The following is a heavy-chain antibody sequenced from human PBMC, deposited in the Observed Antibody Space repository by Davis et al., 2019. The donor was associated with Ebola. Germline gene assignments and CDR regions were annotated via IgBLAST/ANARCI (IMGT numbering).Heavy chain of an antibody. CDR3: ARGRGIYCSGGSCYPGLDY. Sequence: SETLSLTCAVSGDSISSSNWWSWVRQPPGKGLEWIGEISQSGSTNYNPSLKSRVTISVDTSKNQFSLKLSSVTAADTAVYYCARGRGIYCSGGSCYPGLDYWGQGTLVTVSS. V-gene: IGHV4-4*02. CDR1: GDSISSSNW. CDR2: ISQSGST. J-gene: IGHJ4*02. D-gene: IGHD2-15*01.